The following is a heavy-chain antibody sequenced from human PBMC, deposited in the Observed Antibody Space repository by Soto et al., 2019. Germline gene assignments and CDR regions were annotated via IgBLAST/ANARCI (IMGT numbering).Heavy chain of an antibody. J-gene: IGHJ6*02. CDR2: INPNSGGT. D-gene: IGHD1-1*01. V-gene: IGHV1-2*02. CDR1: GYTFTGYY. CDR3: ARDLRDLNFHYYYYYGMDV. Sequence: GASVKVSCKASGYTFTGYYMHWVRQAPGQGLEWMGWINPNSGGTNYAQKFQGRVAMTRDTSISTAYMELSRLRSDDTAVYYCARDLRDLNFHYYYYYGMDVWGQGTTVTVSS.